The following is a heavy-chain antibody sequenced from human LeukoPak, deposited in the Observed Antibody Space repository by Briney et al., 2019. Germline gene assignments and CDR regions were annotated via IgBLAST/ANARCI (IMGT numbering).Heavy chain of an antibody. V-gene: IGHV3-7*04. CDR3: ARERKIGGIQVWLALNYSDY. CDR1: GFTFSSYW. J-gene: IGHJ4*02. D-gene: IGHD5-18*01. CDR2: IKQDGSEK. Sequence: GGSLRLCCAASGFTFSSYWMSWVRQAPGKGLEWVANIKQDGSEKYYVDSVKGRFTISRDNAKNSLYLQMDSLRAEDTAVYYCARERKIGGIQVWLALNYSDYWGQGALVTVSS.